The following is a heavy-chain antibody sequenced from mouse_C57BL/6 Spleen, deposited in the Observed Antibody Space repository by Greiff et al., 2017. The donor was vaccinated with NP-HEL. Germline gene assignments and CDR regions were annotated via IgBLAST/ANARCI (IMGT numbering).Heavy chain of an antibody. Sequence: VKLMESGAELVKPGASVKISCKASGYAFSSYWMNWVKQRPGKGLEWIGQIYPGDGDTNYNGKFKGKATLTADKSSSTAYMQLSSLTSEDSAVYFCARLRGNYPYWYFDVWGTGTTVTVSS. D-gene: IGHD2-1*01. CDR3: ARLRGNYPYWYFDV. J-gene: IGHJ1*03. CDR2: IYPGDGDT. CDR1: GYAFSSYW. V-gene: IGHV1-80*01.